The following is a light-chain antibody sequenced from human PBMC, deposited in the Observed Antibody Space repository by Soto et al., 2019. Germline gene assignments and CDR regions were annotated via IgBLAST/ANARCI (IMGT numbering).Light chain of an antibody. Sequence: DIQMTQSPSSLSASVGDRVTITCRAIQNINYYLNWYQQKPGNAPNLLIYTASSLQGGVPSRFSGSGSGTDFTLTISSLQPEDFATYYCQQSYNTPRTFGGGTKVEI. CDR3: QQSYNTPRT. J-gene: IGKJ4*01. V-gene: IGKV1-39*01. CDR1: QNINYY. CDR2: TAS.